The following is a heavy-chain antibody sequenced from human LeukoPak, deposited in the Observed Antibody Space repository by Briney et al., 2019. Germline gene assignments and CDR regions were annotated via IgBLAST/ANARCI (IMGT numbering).Heavy chain of an antibody. CDR1: RFTFSSYS. D-gene: IGHD6-25*01. CDR2: ISSSSSYI. V-gene: IGHV3-21*01. Sequence: PGQTLRLSCAASRFTFSSYSMNWVRQAPGKGLEWVSSISSSSSYIYYADSVKGRFTISRDNAKNSLYLQMNSLRAEDTAVYYCASRKRHTRFDPWGQGTLVTVSS. J-gene: IGHJ5*02. CDR3: ASRKRHTRFDP.